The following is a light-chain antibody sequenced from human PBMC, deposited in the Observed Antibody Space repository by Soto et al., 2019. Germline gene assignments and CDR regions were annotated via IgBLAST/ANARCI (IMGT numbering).Light chain of an antibody. J-gene: IGLJ1*01. CDR1: SSNIGSTT. CDR3: AAWDDRLNGYV. CDR2: TNT. Sequence: QPVLTQPPSASETPGQRVSISCSGSSSNIGSTTVDWYQQLPGTAPKLLIYTNTHRPSGVPDRFSGSKSGTSASLAISGLQSEDEADYYCAAWDDRLNGYVFGTGTKLTVL. V-gene: IGLV1-44*01.